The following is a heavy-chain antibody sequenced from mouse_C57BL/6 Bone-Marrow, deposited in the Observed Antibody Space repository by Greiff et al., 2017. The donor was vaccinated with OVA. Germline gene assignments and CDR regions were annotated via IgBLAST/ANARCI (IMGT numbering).Heavy chain of an antibody. D-gene: IGHD2-3*01. V-gene: IGHV1-82*01. CDR1: GYAFSSSW. CDR2: IYPGDGDT. J-gene: IGHJ3*01. Sequence: QVQLQQSGPELVKPGASVKIPCKASGYAFSSSWMNWVKQRPGKGLEWIGRIYPGDGDTNYNGKFKGKATLTADKSSSTAYMQLSSLTSEDSAVYFCAWSRWLPFAYWGQGTLVTVSA. CDR3: AWSRWLPFAY.